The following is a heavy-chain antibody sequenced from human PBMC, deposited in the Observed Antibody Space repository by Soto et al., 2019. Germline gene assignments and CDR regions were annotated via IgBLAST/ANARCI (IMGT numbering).Heavy chain of an antibody. V-gene: IGHV3-23*01. D-gene: IGHD3-22*01. CDR2: ISGTDSRT. CDR1: GFDFSNYA. Sequence: EVQLLESGGGLIQPGGSLRLSCAASGFDFSNYAMTWVRQAPGKGLEWVSAISGTDSRTFYAVSVKGRFTISRDNSKNTLYLQMNSLRAEDTAVYYCAKRGYYYASSGHYYFDYWGQGTLVTVAS. CDR3: AKRGYYYASSGHYYFDY. J-gene: IGHJ4*02.